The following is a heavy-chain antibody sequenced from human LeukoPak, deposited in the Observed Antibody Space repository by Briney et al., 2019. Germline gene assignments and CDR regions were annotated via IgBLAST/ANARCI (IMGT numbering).Heavy chain of an antibody. Sequence: SETLSLTCAVYGGSFSGYYWSWIRQPPGKGLEWIGEINHSGSTNYNPSLKSRVTISVDTSKKQFSLTLRSVTAADTAVYYCARDSSGAGNSWFDPWGQGTLVTVSS. D-gene: IGHD6-19*01. CDR1: GGSFSGYY. V-gene: IGHV4-34*01. CDR3: ARDSSGAGNSWFDP. CDR2: INHSGST. J-gene: IGHJ5*02.